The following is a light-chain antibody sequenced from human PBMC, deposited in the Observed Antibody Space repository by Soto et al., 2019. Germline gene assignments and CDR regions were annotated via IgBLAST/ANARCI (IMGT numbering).Light chain of an antibody. V-gene: IGKV1-5*01. CDR3: QQYNSYSPWT. CDR1: ESIRTW. Sequence: DIQMTQSPSTLSSSIVDMVTITCRASESIRTWLAWYQHKPGKAPKLLIYDASSLESGVPSRFSGSGSGTEFTLTISSLQPDDFATYYCQQYNSYSPWTFGQGTKVDIK. CDR2: DAS. J-gene: IGKJ1*01.